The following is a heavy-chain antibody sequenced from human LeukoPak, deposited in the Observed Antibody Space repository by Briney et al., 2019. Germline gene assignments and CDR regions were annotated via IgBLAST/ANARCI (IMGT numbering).Heavy chain of an antibody. V-gene: IGHV3-53*01. J-gene: IGHJ4*02. CDR3: ARVFRRAFDY. Sequence: GGSLRLSCAASGFTFSSYAMNWVRQAPGKGLVWVSFFYSGGSTYYADSVKGRFTISRDNSKNTLYLQMNSLRAEDTAVYYCARVFRRAFDYWGQGALVTVSS. CDR2: FYSGGST. CDR1: GFTFSSYA.